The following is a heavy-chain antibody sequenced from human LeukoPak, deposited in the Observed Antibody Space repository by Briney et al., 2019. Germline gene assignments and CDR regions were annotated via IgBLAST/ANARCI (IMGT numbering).Heavy chain of an antibody. Sequence: SETLSLTCSVSGGSISSGNYYWSWIRQPAGKGLEWIGRIYSSGSTKCNPSLKSRVTISVDTSKNQVSLKLSSVTAADTAAYYCARGPLYDSSGFYHGLYFDSWGQGTLVTVSS. D-gene: IGHD3-22*01. CDR3: ARGPLYDSSGFYHGLYFDS. CDR1: GGSISSGNYY. CDR2: IYSSGST. V-gene: IGHV4-61*02. J-gene: IGHJ4*02.